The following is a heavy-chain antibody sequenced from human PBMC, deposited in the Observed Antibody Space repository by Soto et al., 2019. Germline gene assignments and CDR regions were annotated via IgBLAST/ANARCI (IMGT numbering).Heavy chain of an antibody. CDR1: GGSISSGDYY. D-gene: IGHD3-10*01. V-gene: IGHV4-30-4*01. CDR2: IYYSGST. J-gene: IGHJ5*02. Sequence: SETLSLTCTVSGGSISSGDYYWSWIRQPPGKGLEWIGYIYYSGSTYYNPSLKSRVTISVDTSKNQFSLKLSSVTAADTAVYYCARVITMVRGVIINGHWFDPWGQGTLVTVPQ. CDR3: ARVITMVRGVIINGHWFDP.